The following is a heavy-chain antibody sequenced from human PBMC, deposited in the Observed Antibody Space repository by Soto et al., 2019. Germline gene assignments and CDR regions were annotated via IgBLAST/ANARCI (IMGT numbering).Heavy chain of an antibody. Sequence: QVHLVESGGGVVQPGRSLRLSCAASGFTFSFFGIHWVRQAPGKGLEWVAVISYDGSKKYYADSMQGRFTISRDNSKNTLYLQMNSLRAEDTAVYSCAKSLGGHDALHYWGQGTLVSVSS. CDR1: GFTFSFFG. CDR3: AKSLGGHDALHY. V-gene: IGHV3-30*18. J-gene: IGHJ4*02. CDR2: ISYDGSKK. D-gene: IGHD2-15*01.